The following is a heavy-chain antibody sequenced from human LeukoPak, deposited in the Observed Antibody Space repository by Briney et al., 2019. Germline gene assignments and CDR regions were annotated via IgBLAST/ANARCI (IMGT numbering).Heavy chain of an antibody. J-gene: IGHJ5*02. V-gene: IGHV4-38-2*02. CDR3: ARGETCSGDFCYFDA. Sequence: PSETLSLTCSVSGYSISSGYYWDWIRRPPGKGLEWIGQIYHSGSTYYNPSLKSRVTISVDTSTNQFSLKLTSVTAADTAVYYCARGETCSGDFCYFDAWGQGTLVAVSS. CDR2: IYHSGST. D-gene: IGHD2-21*02. CDR1: GYSISSGYY.